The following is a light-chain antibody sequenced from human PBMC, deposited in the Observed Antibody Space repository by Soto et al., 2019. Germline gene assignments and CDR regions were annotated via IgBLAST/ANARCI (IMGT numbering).Light chain of an antibody. V-gene: IGLV2-14*01. J-gene: IGLJ2*01. CDR1: SSDVGGYNY. CDR3: CSYAGSYTYVV. Sequence: QSALTQPASVSGSPGQSITISCTGTSSDVGGYNYVSWYQHHPGKAPKLMIYEVSNRPSGVSNRFSGSKSGNTASLTISGLQAEDEADYYCCSYAGSYTYVVFGGGTKLTVL. CDR2: EVS.